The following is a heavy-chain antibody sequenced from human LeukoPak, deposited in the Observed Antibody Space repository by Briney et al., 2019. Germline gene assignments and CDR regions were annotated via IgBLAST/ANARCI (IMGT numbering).Heavy chain of an antibody. CDR2: IYESGTT. D-gene: IGHD3-22*01. V-gene: IGHV4-30-2*01. CDR1: GGSITSGGYS. J-gene: IGHJ4*02. Sequence: SETLSLTCTVIGGSITSGGYSWSWIRQPPGKGLEWIGYIYESGTTYYNPPLKSRVTISLDGSNNLFSLRLRSVTAADTAVYYCARINHYDSRGFDYWGQGTLVTVSS. CDR3: ARINHYDSRGFDY.